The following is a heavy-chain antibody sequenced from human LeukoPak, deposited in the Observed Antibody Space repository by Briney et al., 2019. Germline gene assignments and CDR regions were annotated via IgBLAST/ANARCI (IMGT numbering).Heavy chain of an antibody. Sequence: PGGSLRLSCAASGSTFDDYGMSWVRQAPGKGLEWVSGINWNGGSTGYADSVKGRFTISRDNAKNSLYLQMNSLRAEDTALYYCARDSLTGDKGHFDYWGQGTLVTVSS. V-gene: IGHV3-20*04. CDR2: INWNGGST. CDR1: GSTFDDYG. CDR3: ARDSLTGDKGHFDY. D-gene: IGHD7-27*01. J-gene: IGHJ4*02.